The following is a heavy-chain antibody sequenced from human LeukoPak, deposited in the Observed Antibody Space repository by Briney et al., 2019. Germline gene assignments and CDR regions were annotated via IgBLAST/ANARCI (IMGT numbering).Heavy chain of an antibody. V-gene: IGHV4-34*01. CDR3: ARGGSRIVVVVAARKPHYFDY. Sequence: SETLSLTCAVYGGSFSGYYWSWIRQPPGKGLEWIGEISHSGSTNYNPSLKSRVTISVDTSKNQFSLKLGSVTAADTAVYYRARGGSRIVVVVAARKPHYFDYWGQGTLVTVSS. J-gene: IGHJ4*02. CDR2: ISHSGST. CDR1: GGSFSGYY. D-gene: IGHD2-15*01.